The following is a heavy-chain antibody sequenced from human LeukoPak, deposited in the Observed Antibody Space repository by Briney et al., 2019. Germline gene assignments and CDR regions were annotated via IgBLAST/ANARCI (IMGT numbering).Heavy chain of an antibody. J-gene: IGHJ4*02. CDR3: AKAGYYDFWSGYYADY. CDR2: ISGSGGST. Sequence: PWGPLTLSCAASGFTFSSYAMSWVRQAPGKGLEWVSAISGSGGSTYYADSVKGRFTISRDNSKNTLYLQMNSLRAEDTAVYYCAKAGYYDFWSGYYADYWGQGTLVTVSS. D-gene: IGHD3-3*01. CDR1: GFTFSSYA. V-gene: IGHV3-23*01.